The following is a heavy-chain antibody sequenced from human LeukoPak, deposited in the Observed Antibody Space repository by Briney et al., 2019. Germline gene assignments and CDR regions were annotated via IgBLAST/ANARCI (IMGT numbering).Heavy chain of an antibody. J-gene: IGHJ3*02. V-gene: IGHV4-34*01. CDR2: INHSGST. CDR3: ARGPRITIFGVVKSGRAFDI. CDR1: GGSFSGYY. D-gene: IGHD3-3*01. Sequence: SETLSLTCAVYGGSFSGYYWSWIRQPPGKGLEWIGEINHSGSTNYNPSLKSRVTISVDTSKNQFSLTLSSVTAADTAVYYCARGPRITIFGVVKSGRAFDIWGQGTMVTVSS.